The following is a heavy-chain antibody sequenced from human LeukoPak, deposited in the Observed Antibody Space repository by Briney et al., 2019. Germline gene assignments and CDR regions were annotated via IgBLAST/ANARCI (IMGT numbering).Heavy chain of an antibody. D-gene: IGHD2-21*02. CDR1: GFTFSSYE. Sequence: GGSLRLSCAASGFTFSSYEMNWVRQAPGKGLEWVSYISSSGSTIYYADSVKGRFTISRDNAKNSLYLQMNSLRAEDTAVYYRARGTYCGGDCYLPTAYFDYWGQGTLVTVSS. V-gene: IGHV3-48*03. CDR2: ISSSGSTI. J-gene: IGHJ4*02. CDR3: ARGTYCGGDCYLPTAYFDY.